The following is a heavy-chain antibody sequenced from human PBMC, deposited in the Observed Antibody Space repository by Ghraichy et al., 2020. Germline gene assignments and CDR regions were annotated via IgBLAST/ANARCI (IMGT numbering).Heavy chain of an antibody. J-gene: IGHJ4*02. CDR3: ARDSMDADDGSCYYN. Sequence: ASVKVSCKTSGYIFTSYGITWVRQAPGQGLEWMGWISPYNGNTNYAQKLQGRVTMTTDTSTGTAYMELRSLISDDTAVYYCARDSMDADDGSCYYNWGQGNLVTVSS. CDR1: GYIFTSYG. D-gene: IGHD3-22*01. CDR2: ISPYNGNT. V-gene: IGHV1-18*01.